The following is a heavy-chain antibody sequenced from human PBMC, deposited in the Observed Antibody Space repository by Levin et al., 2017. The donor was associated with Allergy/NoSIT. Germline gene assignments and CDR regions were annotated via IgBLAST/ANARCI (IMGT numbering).Heavy chain of an antibody. CDR3: ARVKGGYRFNDY. CDR2: IHYRGST. Sequence: SETLSLTCSVSGGSITSGGYYWTWIRQRPGKGLEWIGYIHYRGSTDYNPSLKSRLTLSVDTSKNQFSLEMSSVTAADTAMYYCARVKGGYRFNDYWGQGTLVTVSS. CDR1: GGSITSGGYY. J-gene: IGHJ4*02. V-gene: IGHV4-31*03. D-gene: IGHD3-16*02.